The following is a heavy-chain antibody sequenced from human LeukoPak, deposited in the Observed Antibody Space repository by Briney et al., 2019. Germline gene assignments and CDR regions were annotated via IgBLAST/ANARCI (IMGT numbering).Heavy chain of an antibody. J-gene: IGHJ3*02. CDR3: ARAYGSGSLDAFDI. Sequence: SETLSLTCTVSGGSISIYYWSWIRQPAGKGLEWIGRIYTSGSTNYNPSLKSRVTMSVDTSKNQFSLKLSSVTAADTAVYYCARAYGSGSLDAFDIWGQGTMVTVSS. CDR2: IYTSGST. V-gene: IGHV4-4*07. CDR1: GGSISIYY. D-gene: IGHD3-10*01.